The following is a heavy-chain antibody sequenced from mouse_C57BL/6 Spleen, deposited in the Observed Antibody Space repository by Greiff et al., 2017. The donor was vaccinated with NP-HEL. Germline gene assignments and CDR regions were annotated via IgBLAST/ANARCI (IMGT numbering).Heavy chain of an antibody. CDR3: TTLGITTGNYAMDY. CDR1: GFNIKDYY. Sequence: VQLQQSGAELVRPGASVKLSCTASGFNIKDYYMHWVKQRPEQGLEWIGRIGPEDGDTEYAPKFQGKATMTADTSSNTAYLQLSSLTSEDTAVYYCTTLGITTGNYAMDYWGQGTSVTVSS. D-gene: IGHD1-1*01. J-gene: IGHJ4*01. CDR2: IGPEDGDT. V-gene: IGHV14-1*01.